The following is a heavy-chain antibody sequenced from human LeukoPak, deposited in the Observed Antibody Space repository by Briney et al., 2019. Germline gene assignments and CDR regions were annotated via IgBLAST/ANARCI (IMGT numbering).Heavy chain of an antibody. J-gene: IGHJ4*02. V-gene: IGHV4-61*01. D-gene: IGHD3-22*01. CDR1: GGSVSSGNYY. Sequence: SETLSLTCTVSGGSVSSGNYYWSWIRQPPGKGLDWIGYIYYSGSTNYNPSLKSRVTISVDTSKNQFSLRLSSVTAADTAVYYCARDPSGYFNYWGQGTLATVSS. CDR3: ARDPSGYFNY. CDR2: IYYSGST.